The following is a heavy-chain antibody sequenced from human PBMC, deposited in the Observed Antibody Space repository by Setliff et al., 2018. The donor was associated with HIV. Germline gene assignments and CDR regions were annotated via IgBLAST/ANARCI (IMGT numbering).Heavy chain of an antibody. J-gene: IGHJ6*03. Sequence: PSETLSLTCTVSSGSITSRTYYWGWIRQPPGKGLEWIGSIFYSGITYYNPSLKSRVSISVDTSKNQFSLNLTSVTAADTAVYYCAREIQFSATTYYYYYMDDWGRGTTVTVSS. D-gene: IGHD5-18*01. CDR1: SGSITSRTYY. V-gene: IGHV4-39*02. CDR2: IFYSGIT. CDR3: AREIQFSATTYYYYYMDD.